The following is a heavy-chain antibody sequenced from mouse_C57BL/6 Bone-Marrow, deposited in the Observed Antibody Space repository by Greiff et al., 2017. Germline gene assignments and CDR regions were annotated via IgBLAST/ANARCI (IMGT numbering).Heavy chain of an antibody. D-gene: IGHD1-1*01. V-gene: IGHV1-76*01. CDR2: IYPGSGNT. CDR1: GYTFTDYY. Sequence: VQLVESGAELVRPGASVKLSCKASGYTFTDYYINWVKQRPGQGLEWIARIYPGSGNTYYNEKFKGKATLTAEKSSSTAYMQLSSLTSEDSAVYFCARSGYYGSSYVLAWFAYWGQGTLVTVSA. J-gene: IGHJ3*01. CDR3: ARSGYYGSSYVLAWFAY.